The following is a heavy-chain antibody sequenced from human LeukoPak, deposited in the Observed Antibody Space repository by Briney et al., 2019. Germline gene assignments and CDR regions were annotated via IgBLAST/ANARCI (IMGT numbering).Heavy chain of an antibody. D-gene: IGHD6-19*01. Sequence: GGSLRLSCAASGFTFSSYSMNWVRQAPGKGLEWVSSISSSSSYTYYADSVKGRFTISRDNAKNSLYLQMNSLRAEDTAVYYCARASSGNYYYYYYMDVWGKGTTVTVSS. CDR2: ISSSSSYT. J-gene: IGHJ6*03. V-gene: IGHV3-21*01. CDR3: ARASSGNYYYYYYMDV. CDR1: GFTFSSYS.